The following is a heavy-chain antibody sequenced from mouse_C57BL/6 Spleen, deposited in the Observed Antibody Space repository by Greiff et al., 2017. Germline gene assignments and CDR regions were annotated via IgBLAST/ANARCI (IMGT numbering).Heavy chain of an antibody. D-gene: IGHD2-1*01. Sequence: VKVVESGPGLVQPSQSLSITCTVSGFSLTSYGVHWVRQSPGKGLEWLGVIWSGGSTDYNAAFISRLSISKDNSKSQVFFKMNSLQADDTAIYYCASYYGNPYYYAMDYWGQGTSVTVSS. V-gene: IGHV2-2*01. J-gene: IGHJ4*01. CDR3: ASYYGNPYYYAMDY. CDR2: IWSGGST. CDR1: GFSLTSYG.